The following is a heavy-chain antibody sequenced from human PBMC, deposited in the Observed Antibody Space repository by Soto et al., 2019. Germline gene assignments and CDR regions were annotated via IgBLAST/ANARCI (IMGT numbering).Heavy chain of an antibody. CDR3: ARAVSGADYGQQLVTYYYYMDV. CDR2: TYYRSKWYN. Sequence: QSQTLSLTCAISGDSVSSNSAAWNWIRQSPSRGLEWLGRTYYRSKWYNDYAVSVKSRITINPDTSKNQFSLQLNSVTPEDTAVYYCARAVSGADYGQQLVTYYYYMDVWGKGTTVTVSS. V-gene: IGHV6-1*01. D-gene: IGHD6-13*01. CDR1: GDSVSSNSAA. J-gene: IGHJ6*03.